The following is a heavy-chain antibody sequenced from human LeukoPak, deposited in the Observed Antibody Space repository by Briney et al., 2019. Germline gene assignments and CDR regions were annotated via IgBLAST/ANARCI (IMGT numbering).Heavy chain of an antibody. CDR2: ISSSGGHI. J-gene: IGHJ4*02. Sequence: GGSLRLSCAASGFTFSSYGMNWVRQAPGKGLEWVSSISSSGGHIYYGDSVKGRFTVSRDNAKNSLYLQMNSLRVEDTAVYYCARPTYCSNTRCYPFDYWGQGTLVTVSS. V-gene: IGHV3-21*06. CDR3: ARPTYCSNTRCYPFDY. CDR1: GFTFSSYG. D-gene: IGHD2-2*01.